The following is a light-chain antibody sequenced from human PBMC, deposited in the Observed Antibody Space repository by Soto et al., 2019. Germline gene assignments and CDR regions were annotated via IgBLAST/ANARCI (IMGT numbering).Light chain of an antibody. CDR1: QTISSW. CDR3: QHYNSYPEA. Sequence: VQMTQSPSTLSGSVGDRVTSACRASQTISSWLAWYQQKPGKAPKLLIYKASTLKSGVPSRFSGSGSGTEFTLTISSLQPDDFATYYCQHYNSYPEAFGQGTKVDIK. V-gene: IGKV1-5*03. J-gene: IGKJ1*01. CDR2: KAS.